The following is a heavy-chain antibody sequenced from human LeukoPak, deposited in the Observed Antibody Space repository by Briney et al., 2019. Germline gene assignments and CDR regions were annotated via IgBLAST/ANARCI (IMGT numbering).Heavy chain of an antibody. CDR3: ARDKGTYSSSWYMSYYYYGMDV. D-gene: IGHD6-13*01. J-gene: IGHJ6*02. CDR2: ISYDGSNK. V-gene: IGHV3-30-3*01. CDR1: GFTFSSYA. Sequence: GGSLRLSCAASGFTFSSYAMHWVRQAPGQGLEWVAVISYDGSNKYYADSVKGRFTISRDNSKNTLYLQMNSLRAEDTAVYYCARDKGTYSSSWYMSYYYYGMDVWGQGTTVTVSS.